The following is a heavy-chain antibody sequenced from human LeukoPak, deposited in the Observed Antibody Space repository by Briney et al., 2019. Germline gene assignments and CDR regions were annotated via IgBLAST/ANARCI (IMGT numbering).Heavy chain of an antibody. D-gene: IGHD3-22*01. CDR1: GGTFSSYA. J-gene: IGHJ4*02. V-gene: IGHV1-69*05. CDR3: ARVSSHYDGSPNPYYFDY. CDR2: IIPIFGTA. Sequence: SVKVSCKASGGTFSSYAISWVRQPPGQGLEWMGGIIPIFGTANYAQKFQGRVTITTDESTTTAYMELSSLRSEDTAVYYWARVSSHYDGSPNPYYFDYWGQGTLVTVSS.